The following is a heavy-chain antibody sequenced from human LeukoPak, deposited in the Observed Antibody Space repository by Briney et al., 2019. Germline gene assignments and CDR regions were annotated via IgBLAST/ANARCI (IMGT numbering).Heavy chain of an antibody. CDR1: GYTFTSYG. CDR2: ISAYNGNT. J-gene: IGHJ4*02. Sequence: ASVKVSCKASGYTFTSYGISWVRQAPGQGLEWMGWISAYNGNTDYAQKLQGRVTMTTDTSTSTAYMELRSLRSDDTAVYYCARVSSSGPFFDYWGQGTLVTVSS. V-gene: IGHV1-18*01. CDR3: ARVSSSGPFFDY. D-gene: IGHD3-22*01.